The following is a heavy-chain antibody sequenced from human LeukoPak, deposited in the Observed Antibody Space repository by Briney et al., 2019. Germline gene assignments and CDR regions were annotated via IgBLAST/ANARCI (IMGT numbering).Heavy chain of an antibody. D-gene: IGHD3-22*01. CDR3: AKEGSEYYDTSGYYGSFDY. J-gene: IGHJ4*02. CDR1: GVTFSSYA. Sequence: GGSLRLSCAASGVTFSSYAMSWVRQAPGKGLEWVSTVSGSGTRTYYADSEKGRFTISRDNSKNTLYLHMNSLRVEDTAVYYCAKEGSEYYDTSGYYGSFDYWGQGTLLTVSS. V-gene: IGHV3-23*01. CDR2: VSGSGTRT.